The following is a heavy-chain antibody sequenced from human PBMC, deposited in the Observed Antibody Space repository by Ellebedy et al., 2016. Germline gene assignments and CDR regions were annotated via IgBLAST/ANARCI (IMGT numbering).Heavy chain of an antibody. CDR2: IDWDDGK. D-gene: IGHD2-2*01. CDR3: ARAAYSTSRYGMDV. Sequence: SGPTLVXPTLTLTLTCTFSGFSVTTTGTSVSWVRQPPGKALEWLGRIDWDDGKHYTTSLKTRLSISTDTSRKQVVVRLTNMGPMDTATYYCARAAYSTSRYGMDVWGQGTTVTVSS. V-gene: IGHV2-70*19. J-gene: IGHJ6*02. CDR1: GFSVTTTGTS.